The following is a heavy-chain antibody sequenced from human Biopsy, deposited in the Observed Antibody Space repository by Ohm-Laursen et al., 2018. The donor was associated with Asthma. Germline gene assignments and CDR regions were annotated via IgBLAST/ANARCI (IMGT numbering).Heavy chain of an antibody. CDR3: ARGDSSGWSHYYFDY. J-gene: IGHJ4*02. Sequence: SLRPSCAASGLTVSRDHMFWVRQAPGKGLEWVSVIYSGGTSHTADSVRGRFTISRDFSKNTLHLQMHSLRVEDTAVYYCARGDSSGWSHYYFDYWGQGTLVTVSS. CDR2: IYSGGTS. V-gene: IGHV3-53*01. D-gene: IGHD6-19*01. CDR1: GLTVSRDH.